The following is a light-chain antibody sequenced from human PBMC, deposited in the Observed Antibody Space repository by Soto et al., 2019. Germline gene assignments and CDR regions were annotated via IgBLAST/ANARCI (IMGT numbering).Light chain of an antibody. CDR3: SSYTDSNSFYV. V-gene: IGLV2-14*01. CDR1: SSDVGGHDY. Sequence: QSALTQPASVSGSPGQSITISCNGTSSDVGGHDYVSWYQQHPGKAPKLTIFEVSNRPSGVSNRFSGSKSGNTDSLTISGLQAEDEADYYCSSYTDSNSFYVFGSGTKLTVL. J-gene: IGLJ1*01. CDR2: EVS.